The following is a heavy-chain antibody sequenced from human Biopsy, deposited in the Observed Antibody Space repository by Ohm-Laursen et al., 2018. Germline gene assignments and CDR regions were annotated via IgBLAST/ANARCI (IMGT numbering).Heavy chain of an antibody. V-gene: IGHV4-34*01. J-gene: IGHJ6*02. CDR1: GGSFSGYY. CDR2: INHRGST. D-gene: IGHD3-16*01. CDR3: ARAVDYYDPYHYYALDV. Sequence: SDTLSLTCAVYGGSFSGYYWSWIRQPPGKGLEWIGEINHRGSTNYNPSLKSQVTISVDTSKNQFSLKLRSVTAADTAVYYCARAVDYYDPYHYYALDVWGQGTTVTVSS.